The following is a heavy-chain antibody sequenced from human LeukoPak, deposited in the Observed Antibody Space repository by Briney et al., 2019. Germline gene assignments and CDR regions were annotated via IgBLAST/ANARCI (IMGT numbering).Heavy chain of an antibody. J-gene: IGHJ4*02. D-gene: IGHD3-22*01. V-gene: IGHV3-48*03. CDR2: ISSSGSTI. CDR3: AKEGDSSGYLPYYFDY. Sequence: TGGSLRLSCAASGFTFSSYEMNWVRQAPGKGLEWVSYISSSGSTIYYADSVKGRFTISRDNAKNSLYLQMNSLRAEDTAVYYCAKEGDSSGYLPYYFDYWGQGTLVTVSS. CDR1: GFTFSSYE.